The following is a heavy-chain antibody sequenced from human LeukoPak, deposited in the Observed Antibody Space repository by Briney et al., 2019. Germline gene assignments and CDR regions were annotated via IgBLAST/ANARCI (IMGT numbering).Heavy chain of an antibody. V-gene: IGHV1-46*01. D-gene: IGHD6-19*01. CDR1: GYTFASYY. CDR2: INPSGGST. Sequence: ASVKVSCKASGYTFASYYMHWVRQAPGQGLEWMGIINPSGGSTSYAQKFQGRVTMTRDMSTSTVYMELSSLRSEDTALYYCAKSNIAVAGTLSYFDYWGQGTLVTVSS. J-gene: IGHJ4*02. CDR3: AKSNIAVAGTLSYFDY.